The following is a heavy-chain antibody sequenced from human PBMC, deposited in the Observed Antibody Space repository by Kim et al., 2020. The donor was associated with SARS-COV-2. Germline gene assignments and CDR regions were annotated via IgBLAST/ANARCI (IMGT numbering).Heavy chain of an antibody. CDR3: ARSLGLNDSSGYYWFDP. J-gene: IGHJ5*02. CDR2: ISAYNGNT. D-gene: IGHD3-22*01. V-gene: IGHV1-18*04. Sequence: ASVKVSCKASGATFPSYGISWVRQAPGQGLEWMGWISAYNGNTNYAQKLQGRVTMTTDTSTSTAYMELRSLRSDDTAVYYCARSLGLNDSSGYYWFDPWGQGTLVTVSS. CDR1: GATFPSYG.